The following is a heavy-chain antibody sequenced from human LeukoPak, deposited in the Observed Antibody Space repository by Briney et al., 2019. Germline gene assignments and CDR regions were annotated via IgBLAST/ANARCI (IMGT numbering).Heavy chain of an antibody. CDR3: TRPGGAVTGTQFDY. CDR1: GFTFSGAA. J-gene: IGHJ4*02. Sequence: GGSLRLSCAASGFTFSGAAMHWVRQASGKGLEWVGHIRSRSNSYATAYAASVKGRFTISRDDSKNTAYLQMNSLKTEDTAVYYCTRPGGAVTGTQFDYWGQGTLVTVSS. D-gene: IGHD6-13*01. CDR2: IRSRSNSYAT. V-gene: IGHV3-73*01.